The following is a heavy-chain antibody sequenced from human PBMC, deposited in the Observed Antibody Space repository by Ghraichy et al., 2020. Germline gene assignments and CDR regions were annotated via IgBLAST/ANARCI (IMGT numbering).Heavy chain of an antibody. CDR3: ARDVGYYDRSFDY. V-gene: IGHV3-53*01. Sequence: GGSLRLSCAASGFTVSYNYMSWVRQAPGKGLEWVSVIYSGGSTYYADSVKGRFTISRDNSKNTLYLQMNSLRVEDTAVYYCARDVGYYDRSFDYWGQGTLVTVSS. CDR2: IYSGGST. D-gene: IGHD3-22*01. CDR1: GFTVSYNY. J-gene: IGHJ4*02.